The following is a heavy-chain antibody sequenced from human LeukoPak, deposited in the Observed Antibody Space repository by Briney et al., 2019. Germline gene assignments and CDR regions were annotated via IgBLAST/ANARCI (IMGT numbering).Heavy chain of an antibody. D-gene: IGHD3-9*01. V-gene: IGHV1-46*01. CDR2: INPSGGST. CDR3: ARFSVDEDAFDI. Sequence: ASVKLSCKASGYTFTSYYMHWVRQPPGQGLEWMGIINPSGGSTSNAQKFQGRVTMTRDTSTSTVYMELSSLRAEDTAVYYCARFSVDEDAFDIWGQGTMVTVSS. J-gene: IGHJ3*02. CDR1: GYTFTSYY.